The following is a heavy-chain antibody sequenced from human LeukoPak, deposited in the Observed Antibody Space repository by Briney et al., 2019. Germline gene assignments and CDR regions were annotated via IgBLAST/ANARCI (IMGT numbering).Heavy chain of an antibody. J-gene: IGHJ3*02. V-gene: IGHV3-74*01. CDR3: AITGVLTGFDAFDI. CDR2: INSDGSST. D-gene: IGHD3-9*01. Sequence: PGGSLRLSCAASGFTFSSYWMHWVRQAPGKGLVWVSRINSDGSSTIYADSVKGRFTIYRDNDKNTLYLQMNILRAEDTAVYSCAITGVLTGFDAFDIWGQGTIVTVSS. CDR1: GFTFSSYW.